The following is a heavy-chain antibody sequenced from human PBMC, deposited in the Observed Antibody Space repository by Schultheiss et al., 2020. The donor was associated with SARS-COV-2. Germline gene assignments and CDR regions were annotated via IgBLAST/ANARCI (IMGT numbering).Heavy chain of an antibody. CDR2: IYYSGST. V-gene: IGHV4-59*08. J-gene: IGHJ5*02. CDR1: GDSIRGYF. D-gene: IGHD4-11*01. Sequence: SETLSLTCTVSGDSIRGYFWTWIRQPPGKGLEWIGYIYYSGSTYYNPSLKSRVTISVDTSKNQFSLKLSSVTAADTAVYYCARQTTVTANWFDPWGQGTLVTVSS. CDR3: ARQTTVTANWFDP.